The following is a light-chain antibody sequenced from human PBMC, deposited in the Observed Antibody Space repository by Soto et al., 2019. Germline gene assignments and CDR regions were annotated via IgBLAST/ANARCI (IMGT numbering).Light chain of an antibody. CDR3: AAWDDSLNGVV. V-gene: IGLV1-44*01. CDR2: SNN. J-gene: IGLJ2*01. Sequence: QSVLTQPPSASGTARQRVTSSCSRSSSNIGSYTVNWYQQLPGTAPKLLIYSNNQRPSGVHDRFSGSKSGTSVSLAISGLQSEDEADYYCAAWDDSLNGVVFGGGTKLTVL. CDR1: SSNIGSYT.